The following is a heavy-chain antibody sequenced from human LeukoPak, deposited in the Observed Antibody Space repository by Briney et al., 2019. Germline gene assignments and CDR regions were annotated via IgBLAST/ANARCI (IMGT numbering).Heavy chain of an antibody. J-gene: IGHJ5*02. CDR3: ARDQMGFDP. Sequence: SETLSLTCTVSGGSISSYYWSWIRQPPGKGLEWIGEINHSGSTNYNPSLKSRVTISVDTSKNQFSLKLSSVTAADTAIYYCARDQMGFDPWGQGILVTVSS. V-gene: IGHV4-34*01. CDR1: GGSISSYY. D-gene: IGHD5-24*01. CDR2: INHSGST.